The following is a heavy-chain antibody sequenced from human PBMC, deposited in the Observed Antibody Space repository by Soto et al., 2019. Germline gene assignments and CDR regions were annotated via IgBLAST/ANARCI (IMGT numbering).Heavy chain of an antibody. V-gene: IGHV4-31*03. CDR2: IYYSGST. J-gene: IGHJ5*02. CDR3: ARDLSSGYHNWFDP. D-gene: IGHD3-22*01. CDR1: GGSISSGGYY. Sequence: QVQLQESGPGLVKPSQTLSLTCTVSGGSISSGGYYWSWIRQHPGKGLEWIGYIYYSGSTYYNPSVRSRVTISVDTSKNQFSLKLSSVTAADTAVYYCARDLSSGYHNWFDPWGQGTLVTVSS.